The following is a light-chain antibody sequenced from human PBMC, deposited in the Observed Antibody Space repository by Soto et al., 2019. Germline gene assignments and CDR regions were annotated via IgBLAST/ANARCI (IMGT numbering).Light chain of an antibody. CDR1: QNVNGW. CDR3: QQYDTRCT. J-gene: IGKJ1*01. CDR2: KAS. Sequence: DIKMTQSPSTLSASVGDRVTITCRASQNVNGWLAWYQQKPGKAPKLLINKASTLESGVPSRFSGRGFGTEFTLTISSLQTDDFATYYCQQYDTRCTFGQRTKVDNK. V-gene: IGKV1-5*03.